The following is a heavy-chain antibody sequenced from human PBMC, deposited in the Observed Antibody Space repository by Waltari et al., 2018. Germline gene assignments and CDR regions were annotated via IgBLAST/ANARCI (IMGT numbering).Heavy chain of an antibody. V-gene: IGHV4-59*01. CDR2: IYYSGST. J-gene: IGHJ4*02. CDR3: ARGSARVDY. D-gene: IGHD6-6*01. Sequence: QVQLQESGPGLVKPSETLSLTCTVSGASISSYYWSWIRQPPGKGLEWIGYIYYSGSTNYNPSLKSRVTISVDTSKNQFSLKLNSVTAADTAVYYCARGSARVDYWGQGTLVTVSS. CDR1: GASISSYY.